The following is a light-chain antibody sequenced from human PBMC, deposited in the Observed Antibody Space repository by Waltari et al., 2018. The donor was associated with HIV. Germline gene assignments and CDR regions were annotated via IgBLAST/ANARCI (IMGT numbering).Light chain of an antibody. CDR1: SSDVGGSNY. V-gene: IGLV2-11*01. CDR2: DLT. Sequence: QSALTQPRSVSGSPGQSVTISRTRTSSDVGGSNYVSWYQQLPGKAPKLMIYDLTERPSGVPDRFSGSKSGNTASLTISGLQAEDEADYYCCSFAGSYTWLFGGGTK. CDR3: CSFAGSYTWL. J-gene: IGLJ2*01.